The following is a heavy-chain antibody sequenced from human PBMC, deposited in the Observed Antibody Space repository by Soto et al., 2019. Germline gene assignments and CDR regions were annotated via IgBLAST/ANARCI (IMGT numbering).Heavy chain of an antibody. CDR2: ISGSGST. V-gene: IGHV3-23*01. D-gene: IGHD3-16*01. CDR1: GFTVSSYA. J-gene: IGHJ6*03. CDR3: AKALRFTFTTGYYMDV. Sequence: EVQLLESGGGLVQPGGSLRLSCAASGFTVSSYAMSWVRQAPGTGLEWVSAISGSGSTYSADSVKGRFTISRDSSKSTVYLQMNSLRAEDTAVYYCAKALRFTFTTGYYMDVWGRGTTVTVSS.